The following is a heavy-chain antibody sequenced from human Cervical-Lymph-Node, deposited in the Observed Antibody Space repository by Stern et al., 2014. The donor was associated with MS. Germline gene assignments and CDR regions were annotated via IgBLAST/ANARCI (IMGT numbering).Heavy chain of an antibody. V-gene: IGHV1-46*03. CDR1: GYTFTSYY. Sequence: QVQLMQSGAEVKKPGASVKVSCKASGYTFTSYYMHWVRQAPGQGLEWMGIINPRGGSTSYAQKFQGRVTMTRDTSTSTVYMELSSLRSEDTAVYYCAREIVVVVAATGDDAFDIWGQGTMVTVSS. J-gene: IGHJ3*02. CDR3: AREIVVVVAATGDDAFDI. CDR2: INPRGGST. D-gene: IGHD2-15*01.